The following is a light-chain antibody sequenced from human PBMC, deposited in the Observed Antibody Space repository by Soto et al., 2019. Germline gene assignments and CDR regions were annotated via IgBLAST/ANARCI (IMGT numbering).Light chain of an antibody. CDR3: LQDYNYPYT. J-gene: IGKJ2*01. CDR2: DAS. V-gene: IGKV1-6*01. Sequence: AIQMTQSPSSLSASVGDRVTITCRASQGVRNNLGWYQQKLGKAPKLLIYDASSLLSGGPSRFSGSGSGTDFTLTVSSLQPEDFAPYYCLQDYNYPYTFGQGTKLEIK. CDR1: QGVRNN.